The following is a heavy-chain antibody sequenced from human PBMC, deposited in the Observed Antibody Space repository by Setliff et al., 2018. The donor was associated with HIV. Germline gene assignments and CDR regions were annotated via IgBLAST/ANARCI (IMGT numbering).Heavy chain of an antibody. Sequence: PGGSLRLSCAASGFTFTNYAMHWVRQAPGKGLEWVAVLSYDGNHYYYADSVKGRFSISRDNSKNTLFLQMNNLRPEDTAVYYCAKGFATVVGAMEYYFDYWGQGTLVTVSS. D-gene: IGHD1-26*01. CDR2: LSYDGNHY. CDR1: GFTFTNYA. CDR3: AKGFATVVGAMEYYFDY. J-gene: IGHJ4*02. V-gene: IGHV3-30*14.